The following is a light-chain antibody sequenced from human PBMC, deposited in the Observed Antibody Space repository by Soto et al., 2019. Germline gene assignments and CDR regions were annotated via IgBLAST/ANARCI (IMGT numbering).Light chain of an antibody. Sequence: QSVLTQPASLSGSPGQSITISCTGTSSDVGGYNYVSRYQQHPGKAPKLMIYDVSNRPSGVSNRFSGSKSGNTASLTISGLQAEDEADYYCSSYTSSSTLYVFGTGTKVTVL. CDR3: SSYTSSSTLYV. V-gene: IGLV2-14*01. CDR2: DVS. CDR1: SSDVGGYNY. J-gene: IGLJ1*01.